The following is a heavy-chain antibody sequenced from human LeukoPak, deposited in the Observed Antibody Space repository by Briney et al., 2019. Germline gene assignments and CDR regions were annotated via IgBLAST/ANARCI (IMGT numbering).Heavy chain of an antibody. CDR1: GFTFSYYA. Sequence: GGSLRLSCAASGFTFSYYAMSWVRQAPGKGLEWVSGISGSGGSTYYADSVKGRFTISRDNSKNTLYLQMNSLRAEGTAVYYCAKGMGSFDYWGQGTLVTVSS. CDR2: ISGSGGST. CDR3: AKGMGSFDY. J-gene: IGHJ4*02. V-gene: IGHV3-23*01. D-gene: IGHD6-13*01.